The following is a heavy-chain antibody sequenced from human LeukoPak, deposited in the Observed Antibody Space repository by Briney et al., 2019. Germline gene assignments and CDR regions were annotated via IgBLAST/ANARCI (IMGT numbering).Heavy chain of an antibody. J-gene: IGHJ4*02. CDR3: ARDSLRYFAWLLDVDY. Sequence: ASVKVSCKASRYTYTSYGISGVRQPAGQGVEGVGWINAYNGITIYAKKLQGRVNMPTDTSTDTTYMELENPRSEDPAVYYCARDSLRYFAWLLDVDYWGQGTLVTVSS. CDR2: INAYNGIT. D-gene: IGHD3-9*01. V-gene: IGHV1-18*01. CDR1: RYTYTSYG.